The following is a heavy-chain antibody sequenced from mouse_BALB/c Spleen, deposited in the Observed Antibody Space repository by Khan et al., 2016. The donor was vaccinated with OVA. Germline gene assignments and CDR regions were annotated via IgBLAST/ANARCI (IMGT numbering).Heavy chain of an antibody. CDR2: IGSGGHYT. CDR3: ARLAYYYNSEGFAY. D-gene: IGHD1-1*02. J-gene: IGHJ3*01. V-gene: IGHV5-6*01. Sequence: VQLQQSGGDLVKTGGSLKLSCAASGFTFSTYGMSWVRQTPDKRLEWVATIGSGGHYTYYIDSVKGRFTISRDNAKNILYLQMTSLRSEDTAMYYCARLAYYYNSEGFAYWGQGTLVTVSA. CDR1: GFTFSTYG.